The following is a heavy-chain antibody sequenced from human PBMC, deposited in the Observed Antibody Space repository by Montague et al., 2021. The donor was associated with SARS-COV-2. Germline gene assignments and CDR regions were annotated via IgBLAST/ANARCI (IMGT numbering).Heavy chain of an antibody. CDR1: GFAFSSYE. J-gene: IGHJ4*02. Sequence: SLSLSCAASGFAFSSYEMNWVRQAPGKGLEWIAYISSSGGSIQYADFXXGRFTISRDNARNSLYLQMNSLRAEDTAVYYCAREVAGCHGDCNDYWGQGTLVTVSS. CDR2: ISSSGGSI. V-gene: IGHV3-48*03. D-gene: IGHD2-21*02. CDR3: AREVAGCHGDCNDY.